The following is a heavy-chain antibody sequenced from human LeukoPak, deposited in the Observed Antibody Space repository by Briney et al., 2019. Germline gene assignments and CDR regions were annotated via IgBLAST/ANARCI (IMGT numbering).Heavy chain of an antibody. CDR1: GFTFDDYA. V-gene: IGHV3-43*02. Sequence: GGSLRLSCAASGFTFDDYAMHWVRQAPGKGLEWVSLISGDGGSTYYADSVKGRFTISRDNSKNSLYLQMNSLGTEDTALYYCAKDMWDIVVVPAALYYYGMDVWGQGTTVTVSS. CDR3: AKDMWDIVVVPAALYYYGMDV. D-gene: IGHD2-2*01. J-gene: IGHJ6*02. CDR2: ISGDGGST.